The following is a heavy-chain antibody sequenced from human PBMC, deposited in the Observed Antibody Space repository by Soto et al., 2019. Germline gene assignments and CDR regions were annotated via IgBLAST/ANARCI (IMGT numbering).Heavy chain of an antibody. J-gene: IGHJ3*02. CDR1: GFTFSSYV. CDR3: AKTMGFDGAFDI. V-gene: IGHV3-23*01. Sequence: EVQLLESGGGLVQPGGSLRLSCAASGFTFSSYVMSWVRQAPGKGLEWVSAISGSGGSTYYADSVKGRFTISRDNSKNTLYLQMNSLRAEDTAVYYCAKTMGFDGAFDIWGQGTMVTVSS. CDR2: ISGSGGST.